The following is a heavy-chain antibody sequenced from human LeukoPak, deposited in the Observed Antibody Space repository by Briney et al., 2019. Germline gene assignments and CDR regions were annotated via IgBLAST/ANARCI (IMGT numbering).Heavy chain of an antibody. CDR2: ISGSGGNT. J-gene: IGHJ4*02. CDR1: GFTFSSYA. CDR3: AKEAVDYDILTGYYTTGYFDY. Sequence: GGSLRLSCSASGFTFSSYAMSWVRQAPGKGLEWVSGISGSGGNTYYADSVKGRFTISRDNSKNTLYLQMSSLRAEDTAVYYCAKEAVDYDILTGYYTTGYFDYWGQGTLVTVSS. V-gene: IGHV3-23*01. D-gene: IGHD3-9*01.